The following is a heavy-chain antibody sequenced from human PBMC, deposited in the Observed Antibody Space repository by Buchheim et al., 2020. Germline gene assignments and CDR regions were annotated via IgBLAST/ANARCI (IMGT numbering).Heavy chain of an antibody. CDR1: GGSIRSDY. D-gene: IGHD1-26*01. CDR2: MYFSGRT. CDR3: ARDQVGSYGMDV. J-gene: IGHJ6*02. Sequence: QVQLQESGPGLVKPSETLSLTCTVSGGSIRSDYWSWIRQPPGKGLEWIGNMYFSGRTNYHPSLKSRVTISIDASKLQFSLKVNSVTAADTAVYFCARDQVGSYGMDVWGQGTT. V-gene: IGHV4-59*01.